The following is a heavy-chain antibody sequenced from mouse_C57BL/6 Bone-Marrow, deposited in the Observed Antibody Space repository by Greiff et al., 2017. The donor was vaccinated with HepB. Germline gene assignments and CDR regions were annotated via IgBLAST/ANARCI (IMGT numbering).Heavy chain of an antibody. CDR3: ARDCLYDYDYFDY. V-gene: IGHV5-4*01. D-gene: IGHD2-4*01. CDR1: GFTFSSYA. Sequence: EVQLVESGGGLVKPGGSLKLSCAASGFTFSSYAMSWVRQTPEKRLEWVATISDGGSYTYYPDNVKGRCTISRDNAKNNRYLQMRHLKSEDTAMYYCARDCLYDYDYFDYWGQGTTLTVSS. J-gene: IGHJ2*01. CDR2: ISDGGSYT.